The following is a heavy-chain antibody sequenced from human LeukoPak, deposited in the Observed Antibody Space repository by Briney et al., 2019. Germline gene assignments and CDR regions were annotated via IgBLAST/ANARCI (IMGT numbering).Heavy chain of an antibody. CDR2: IRYDGNNR. V-gene: IGHV3-30*02. J-gene: IGHJ4*02. Sequence: GGSLRLSCAASGFTFSSYGMHWVRQAPGKGLEWVAFIRYDGNNRYYADSVKGRFTISRDNSKNTLYLQMNSLRAEDTAVYYCAREAGRKDFIDYWGQGTLVTVSS. CDR1: GFTFSSYG. D-gene: IGHD3/OR15-3a*01. CDR3: AREAGRKDFIDY.